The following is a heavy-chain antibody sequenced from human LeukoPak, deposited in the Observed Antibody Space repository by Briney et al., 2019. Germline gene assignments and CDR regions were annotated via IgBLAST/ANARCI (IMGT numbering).Heavy chain of an antibody. V-gene: IGHV4-31*03. J-gene: IGHJ3*02. D-gene: IGHD3-10*01. Sequence: SQTLSLTCTVSGGSIGSGVYCWSWIRQHPGKGLEWNGYIYYSGSTSYNPSLKSRVTISVDTSKNQFSLKLSSVTAAVTAVYYCASCTYYYGSGSYPSHAFDIWGQGTMVTVSS. CDR1: GGSIGSGVYC. CDR2: IYYSGST. CDR3: ASCTYYYGSGSYPSHAFDI.